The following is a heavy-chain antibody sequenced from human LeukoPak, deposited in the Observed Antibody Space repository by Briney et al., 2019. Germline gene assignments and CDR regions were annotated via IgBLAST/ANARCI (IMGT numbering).Heavy chain of an antibody. CDR2: ISGSGGST. D-gene: IGHD3-16*01. CDR1: GFTFSSYA. V-gene: IGHV3-23*01. J-gene: IGHJ4*02. CDR3: ATEMYYDYVWGSYPFFDY. Sequence: PGGSLRLSCAASGFTFSSYAMSWVRQAPGKGLEWVSAISGSGGSTYYADSVKGRFTISRDNSKNTLYLQMNSLRVEDTAVYYCATEMYYDYVWGSYPFFDYWGQGTLVTVSS.